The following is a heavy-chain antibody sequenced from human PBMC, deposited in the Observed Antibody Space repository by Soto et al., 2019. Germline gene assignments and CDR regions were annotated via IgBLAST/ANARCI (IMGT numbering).Heavy chain of an antibody. D-gene: IGHD5-12*01. V-gene: IGHV3-23*01. CDR2: ISGSGGST. CDR1: GFTFSSYA. Sequence: EVQLLEFGGGLVQPGGSLRLSCAASGFTFSSYAMSWVRQAPGKGLEWVSAISGSGGSTYYADSVKGRFTISRDNSKNTLYLQMNSLRAEDTAVYYCAKEAGYCGYDDGGAFDYWGQGTLVTVSS. CDR3: AKEAGYCGYDDGGAFDY. J-gene: IGHJ4*02.